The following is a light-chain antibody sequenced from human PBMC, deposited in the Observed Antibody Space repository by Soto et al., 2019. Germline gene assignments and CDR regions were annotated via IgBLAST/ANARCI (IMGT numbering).Light chain of an antibody. CDR3: QQYNSYSWT. CDR1: QSIITS. V-gene: IGKV1-5*03. Sequence: DIQMTQSPSTLSASVGDRVTITCRASQSIITSLAWYQQKPGKAPKLLIYKASSLQSGVPSRFSGSGSGTEFTLTIISLQPDDFANYYCQQYNSYSWTFGQGTKVEIK. CDR2: KAS. J-gene: IGKJ1*01.